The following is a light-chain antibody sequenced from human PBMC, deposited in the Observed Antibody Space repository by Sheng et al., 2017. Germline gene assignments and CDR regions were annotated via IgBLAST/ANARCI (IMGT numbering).Light chain of an antibody. CDR1: RSDV. CDR3: CSYAGSNNLV. CDR2: DAT. J-gene: IGLJ2*01. V-gene: IGLV2-8*01. Sequence: QSVLTQPASVSGSPGQSITISCTGPRSDVVSWHQQHSGRAPKLIIFDATKRPSGVPDRFSGSSSGNTASLTVSGLQAEDEAHYYCCSYAGSNNLVFGGGTKLTVL.